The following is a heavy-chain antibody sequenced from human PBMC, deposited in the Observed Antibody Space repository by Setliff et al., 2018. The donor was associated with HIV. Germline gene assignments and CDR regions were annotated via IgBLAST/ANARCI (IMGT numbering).Heavy chain of an antibody. CDR3: VRAFDQDFHN. CDR2: IIPVRGLA. V-gene: IGHV1-2*02. D-gene: IGHD3-9*01. CDR1: GYTFTGYY. Sequence: ASVKVSCKASGYTFTGYYMHWVRQAPGQGLEWMGGIIPVRGLANYARNFQGRVTITADSSGNTLFLELGPLRSDDSATYYCVRAFDQDFHNWGQGTVVTVSS. J-gene: IGHJ1*01.